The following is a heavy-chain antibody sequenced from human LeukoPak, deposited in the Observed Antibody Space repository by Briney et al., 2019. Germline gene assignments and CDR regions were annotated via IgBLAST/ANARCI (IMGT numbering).Heavy chain of an antibody. CDR2: AGTATDT. J-gene: IGHJ4*02. D-gene: IGHD3-16*01. CDR1: GFTFSNFA. V-gene: IGHV3-23*01. Sequence: PGGSLRLSCAASGFTFSNFAMSWFRQAPGRGLEWVSAAGTATDTSYADSVKGRLTTSRDNSKNTLYLQMNSLGAEDTAVYYCAKEGSRRRFDFDSWGRGTLVTVSS. CDR3: AKEGSRRRFDFDS.